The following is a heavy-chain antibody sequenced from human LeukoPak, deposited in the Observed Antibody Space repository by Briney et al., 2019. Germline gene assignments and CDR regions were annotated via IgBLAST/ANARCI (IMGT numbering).Heavy chain of an antibody. D-gene: IGHD5-18*01. Sequence: ASVKVSCKASGYTFTGYYMHWVRQAPGQGLEWMGWINPNSGGTNYAQKFQGRVTMTRDTSISTAYMELSRLRSDDTAVYYCARDRVQGYSYGPFDYWGQGTLVTVSS. CDR2: INPNSGGT. V-gene: IGHV1-2*02. CDR3: ARDRVQGYSYGPFDY. J-gene: IGHJ4*02. CDR1: GYTFTGYY.